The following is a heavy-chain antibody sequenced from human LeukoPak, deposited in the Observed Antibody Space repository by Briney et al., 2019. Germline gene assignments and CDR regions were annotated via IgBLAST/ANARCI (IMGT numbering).Heavy chain of an antibody. CDR1: GYTFTSYY. J-gene: IGHJ4*02. D-gene: IGHD2-15*01. V-gene: IGHV1-46*01. CDR3: ARGDCSGGSCPTSWAACFDY. Sequence: ASVKVSCKASGYTFTSYYMHWVRQAPGQGLEWMVIINPSGGSTSYAQKFQGRVTMTRDTSTSTVYMELSSLRSEDTAVYYCARGDCSGGSCPTSWAACFDYWGQGTLVTVSS. CDR2: INPSGGST.